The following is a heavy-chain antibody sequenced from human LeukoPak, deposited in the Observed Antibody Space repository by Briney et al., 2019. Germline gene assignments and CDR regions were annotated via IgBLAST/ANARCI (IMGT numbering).Heavy chain of an antibody. Sequence: GGTLRLSCAASGFTFRNYAMHWLRQAPGKGLEWAAVLSYDGSDNYYADSVKGRFTISRDNSKNTLFLQMNSLRGADTAVYYCARGDSSWYGPDYYYYYGMDVWGQGTTVTVSS. CDR2: LSYDGSDN. CDR3: ARGDSSWYGPDYYYYYGMDV. CDR1: GFTFRNYA. D-gene: IGHD6-13*01. J-gene: IGHJ6*02. V-gene: IGHV3-30-3*01.